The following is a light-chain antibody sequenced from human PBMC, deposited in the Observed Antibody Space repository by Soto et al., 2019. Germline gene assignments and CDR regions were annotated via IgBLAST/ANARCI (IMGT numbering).Light chain of an antibody. CDR2: DAS. Sequence: EIVLSQSPATLSLSPGERATLSCRASQSVGSYLAWYQHIPGQAPRLLIYDASKRATGIPARFSGSGSGTDFTLTISSLEPEDSAVYYCQQRSNWPPTCTFGQGTKVEVK. CDR3: QQRSNWPPTCT. J-gene: IGKJ1*01. CDR1: QSVGSY. V-gene: IGKV3-11*01.